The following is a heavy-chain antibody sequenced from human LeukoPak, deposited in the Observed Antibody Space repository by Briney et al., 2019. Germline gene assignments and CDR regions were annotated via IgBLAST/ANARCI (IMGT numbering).Heavy chain of an antibody. CDR2: IIPILGIA. J-gene: IGHJ6*02. V-gene: IGHV1-69*04. CDR1: GGTFSSYA. D-gene: IGHD5-12*01. Sequence: ASVKASCKASGGTFSSYAISWVRQAPGQGLEWMGRIIPILGIANYAQKLQGRVTITADKSTSTAYMELSSLRSEDTAVYYCARDRGYSGYDYWRASNYYYYGMDVWGQGTTVTVSS. CDR3: ARDRGYSGYDYWRASNYYYYGMDV.